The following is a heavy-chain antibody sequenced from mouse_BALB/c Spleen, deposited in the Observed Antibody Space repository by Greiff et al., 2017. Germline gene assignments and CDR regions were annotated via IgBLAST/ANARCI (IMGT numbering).Heavy chain of an antibody. CDR1: GYAFSSYW. V-gene: IGHV1-80*01. J-gene: IGHJ4*01. CDR3: ARIKYGNSLAMDY. Sequence: QVQLQQSGAELVRPGSSVKISCKASGYAFSSYWMNWVKQRPGQGLEWIGQIYPGDGDTNYNGKFKGKATLTADKSSSTAYMQLSSLTSEDSAVYFCARIKYGNSLAMDYWGQGTSVTVSS. D-gene: IGHD2-10*02. CDR2: IYPGDGDT.